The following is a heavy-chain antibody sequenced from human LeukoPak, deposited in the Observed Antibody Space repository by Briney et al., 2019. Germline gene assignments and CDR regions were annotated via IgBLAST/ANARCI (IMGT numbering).Heavy chain of an antibody. D-gene: IGHD5-18*01. J-gene: IGHJ4*02. CDR1: GGSISSGGYS. CDR3: ARGDSRPDY. CDR2: IYHSGST. Sequence: SETLSLTCAVSGGSISSGGYSWSWIRQPPGKGLEWIGYIYHSGSTYYNPSLKSRVTISEDRSKNQFSLKLSSVTAADTAVYYCARGDSRPDYWGQGILVTVSS. V-gene: IGHV4-30-2*01.